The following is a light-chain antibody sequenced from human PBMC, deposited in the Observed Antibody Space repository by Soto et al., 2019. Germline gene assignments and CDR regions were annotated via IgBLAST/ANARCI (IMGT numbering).Light chain of an antibody. V-gene: IGKV1-33*01. J-gene: IGKJ5*01. CDR1: QDISNY. Sequence: DIQMTPSPSSLSASVGDRVTITCRASQDISNYLNWYQQIPGKAPKLLIYDASNLERGVRSRFSRTRSGTHSTFAITSLQPEDVATYYCQQSDSLPITFGHGTRLEI. CDR3: QQSDSLPIT. CDR2: DAS.